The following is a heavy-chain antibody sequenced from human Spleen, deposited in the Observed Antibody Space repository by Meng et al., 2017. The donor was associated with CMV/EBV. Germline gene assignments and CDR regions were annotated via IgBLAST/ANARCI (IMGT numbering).Heavy chain of an antibody. D-gene: IGHD6-13*01. Sequence: GESLKISCAASGFTFSSYGMHWVRQAPGKGLEWVALIWYDGTNRYYADSVKGRFTVSRDNSKKTLYLQMNSLRVEDTAVYYCAKVKSSSKWAQYYYYGMDVWGQGTTVTVSS. J-gene: IGHJ6*02. V-gene: IGHV3-33*06. CDR3: AKVKSSSKWAQYYYYGMDV. CDR2: IWYDGTNR. CDR1: GFTFSSYG.